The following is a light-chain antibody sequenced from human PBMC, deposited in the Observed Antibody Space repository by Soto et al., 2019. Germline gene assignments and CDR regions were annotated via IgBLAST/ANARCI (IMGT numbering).Light chain of an antibody. CDR2: DSF. CDR1: QSIASY. CDR3: QQRASWPIT. J-gene: IGKJ3*01. Sequence: EIVLTQTPATLSLSPGERATLSCRASQSIASYLNWYQHSPGHAPRLLIYDSFNRATGIPARFSGSGSGTDFTLTISSLEPEDFAVYYCQQRASWPITFGPGTKVAIK. V-gene: IGKV3-11*01.